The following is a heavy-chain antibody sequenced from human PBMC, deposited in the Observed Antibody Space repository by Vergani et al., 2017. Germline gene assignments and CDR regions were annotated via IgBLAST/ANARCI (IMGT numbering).Heavy chain of an antibody. D-gene: IGHD6-6*01. J-gene: IGHJ6*03. CDR3: ASQPHRIAARAPYYYYMDF. Sequence: QVHLQQWGAGLLKPSETLSLTCAVYGGSFSGYYWSWIRQPPGKGLEWIGEINHSGITNYNPSLKSRVTISVDTSKNQFSLKLSSVTAADTAVYYCASQPHRIAARAPYYYYMDFWGKGTTVTVSS. CDR2: INHSGIT. V-gene: IGHV4-34*01. CDR1: GGSFSGYY.